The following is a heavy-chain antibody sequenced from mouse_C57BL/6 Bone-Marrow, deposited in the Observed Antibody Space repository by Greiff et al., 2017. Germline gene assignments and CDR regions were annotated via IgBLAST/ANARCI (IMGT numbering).Heavy chain of an antibody. CDR3: ARLYYDYDGFAY. CDR1: GYTFTSYT. Sequence: VQLQQSGAELARPGASVKMSCKASGYTFTSYTMHWVKQRPGQGLEWIGYLNPSSGYTKYNQKFKDKATLTADKSSSTAYMQLSSLTSEDSAVYYCARLYYDYDGFAYWGQGTLVTVSA. CDR2: LNPSSGYT. V-gene: IGHV1-4*01. J-gene: IGHJ3*01. D-gene: IGHD2-4*01.